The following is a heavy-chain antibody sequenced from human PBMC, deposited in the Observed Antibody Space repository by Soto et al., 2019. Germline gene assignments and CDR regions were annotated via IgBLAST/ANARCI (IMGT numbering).Heavy chain of an antibody. CDR2: TRNKADSYTT. CDR1: GFTFSDHY. Sequence: EVQLVESGGGLVQPGGSLRLSCAASGFTFSDHYMDWVRQAPGKGLEWVGRTRNKADSYTTEYAASVKGRFTISRDDSKNARYLQMNSLKTEDTAVYYCARDGRSGRAFDAWGQGTLVTVSS. CDR3: ARDGRSGRAFDA. V-gene: IGHV3-72*01. J-gene: IGHJ4*02. D-gene: IGHD2-15*01.